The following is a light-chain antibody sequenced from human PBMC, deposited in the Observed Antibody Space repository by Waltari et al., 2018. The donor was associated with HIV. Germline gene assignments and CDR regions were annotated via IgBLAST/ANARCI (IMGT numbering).Light chain of an antibody. CDR1: SSDVIAYKF. V-gene: IGLV2-14*03. CDR3: SSSISTSTLV. Sequence: QSALTQPASVSGSPGQSITISCTGASSDVIAYKFVALYQHRPGKGPKLIIYDVNNRPSGVSNRCSGYKSGNTASLTISGLQAEDEADYCCSSSISTSTLVCGTGTKVTVL. CDR2: DVN. J-gene: IGLJ1*01.